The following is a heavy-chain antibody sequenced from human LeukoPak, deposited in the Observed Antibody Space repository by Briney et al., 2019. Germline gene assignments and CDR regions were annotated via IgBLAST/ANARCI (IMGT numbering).Heavy chain of an antibody. D-gene: IGHD6-6*01. J-gene: IGHJ4*02. CDR1: GFTFSSYA. CDR2: ISGSGGST. V-gene: IGHV3-23*01. CDR3: AKDTQYSSSSFDY. Sequence: GGSLRLSCAASGFTFSSYAMSWVRQAPGKGLEWVSAISGSGGSTYYADSVKGRFTISRDNAKNSLYLQMNSLRAEDTALYYCAKDTQYSSSSFDYWGQGTLVTVSS.